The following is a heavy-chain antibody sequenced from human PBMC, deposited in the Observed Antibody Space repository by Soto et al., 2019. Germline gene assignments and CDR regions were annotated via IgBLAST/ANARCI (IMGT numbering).Heavy chain of an antibody. CDR1: GFTFSSYA. CDR2: ISYDGSNK. CDR3: ARSSYGSYYDY. V-gene: IGHV3-30-3*01. Sequence: QVQLVESGGGVVQPGRSLRLSCAASGFTFSSYAMHWVRQAPGKGLEWVAVISYDGSNKYYGDSVKGRFTISTDNPKNTLYSKMNSLRAEDTAVYYCARSSYGSYYDYWGKGTLVTVSS. D-gene: IGHD1-26*01. J-gene: IGHJ4*02.